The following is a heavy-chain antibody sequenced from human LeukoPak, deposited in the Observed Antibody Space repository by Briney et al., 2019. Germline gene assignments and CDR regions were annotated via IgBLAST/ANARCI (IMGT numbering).Heavy chain of an antibody. CDR2: IWYDGSNK. CDR3: ARDRRLGRSYITPINY. D-gene: IGHD2-15*01. J-gene: IGHJ4*02. CDR1: GFTFSSYG. Sequence: PGRSLRLSCAASGFTFSSYGMHWVRQAPGKGLEWVAVIWYDGSNKYYADSVKGRLTISRDNSKNTLYLQMNSLRAEDTAVYYCARDRRLGRSYITPINYWGQGTLVTVSS. V-gene: IGHV3-33*01.